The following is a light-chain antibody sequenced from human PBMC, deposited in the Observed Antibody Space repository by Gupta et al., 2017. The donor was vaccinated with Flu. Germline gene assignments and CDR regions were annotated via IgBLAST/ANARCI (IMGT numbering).Light chain of an antibody. CDR3: QAWDSSTVV. Sequence: SSDLLQSPSVSVSPGQTANISCSGDHLGEKFASWFQQKPGQSPTLVIYKDNGRPSGIPERFACSNSGNTATLAIVGTQAVDEDDYYWQAWDSSTVVFGGGTKLTVL. J-gene: IGLJ2*01. V-gene: IGLV3-1*01. CDR1: HLGEKF. CDR2: KDN.